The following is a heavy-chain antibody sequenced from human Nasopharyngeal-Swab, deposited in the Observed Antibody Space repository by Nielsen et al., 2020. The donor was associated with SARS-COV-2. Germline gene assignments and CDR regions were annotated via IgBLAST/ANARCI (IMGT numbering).Heavy chain of an antibody. CDR1: GFTFSSYA. V-gene: IGHV3-23*01. Sequence: GGSLRLSCAASGFTFSSYAMSWVRQAPGKGLEWVSAISGSGGSTYYADSVKGRFTISRDNSKNTLYLQMNSLRAEDTAVYYCAKEGSRTTVITIYWYFDLWGRGTLVTRLL. CDR3: AKEGSRTTVITIYWYFDL. CDR2: ISGSGGST. D-gene: IGHD2/OR15-2a*01. J-gene: IGHJ2*01.